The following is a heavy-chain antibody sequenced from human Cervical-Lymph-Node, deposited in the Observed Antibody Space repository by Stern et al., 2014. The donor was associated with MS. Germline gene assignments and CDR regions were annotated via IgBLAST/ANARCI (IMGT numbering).Heavy chain of an antibody. CDR1: GYTLPAFF. D-gene: IGHD2-2*01. J-gene: IGHJ4*02. CDR2: PNPNSDEP. CDR3: TRNATRVEVGIDY. Sequence: VQLVESGTKMQKPGASLKVSCKASGYTLPAFFIHWVRPVPGQGLEWMGIPNPNSDEPTYAHTFKESFTSTRDTSIDRAYLRVSRLTSADTAVYYCTRNATRVEVGIDYWGQGTQVTVSS. V-gene: IGHV1-2*02.